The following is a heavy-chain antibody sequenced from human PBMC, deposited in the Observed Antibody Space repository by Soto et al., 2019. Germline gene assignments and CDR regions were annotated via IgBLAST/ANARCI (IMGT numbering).Heavy chain of an antibody. CDR1: GYSFTSYR. J-gene: IGHJ6*02. CDR2: IYPGDSDT. CDR3: ARHHPLGTTLDDGMDV. V-gene: IGHV5-51*01. Sequence: GASVKISCKGSGYSFTSYRIGWVRQMPGEGLEWMGIIYPGDSDTRYSPSFQGQVTISADKSISTAYLQWSSLKASDTAMYYCARHHPLGTTLDDGMDVWGQGTTVTVSS. D-gene: IGHD1-7*01.